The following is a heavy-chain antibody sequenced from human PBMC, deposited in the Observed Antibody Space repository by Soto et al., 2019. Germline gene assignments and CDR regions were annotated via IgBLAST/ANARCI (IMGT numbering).Heavy chain of an antibody. CDR1: GFTFSNYG. CDR3: ARAIESVTAKHFFYYYAMDV. Sequence: GASVKVSCKASGFTFSNYGLNWVRQAPGQGLEWMGWVSANNGHTNYAQNLQGRVSMTTDTSTSTAYVELRGLTFDDTAVYYCARAIESVTAKHFFYYYAMDVWGQGTTVTVSS. V-gene: IGHV1-18*01. J-gene: IGHJ6*02. CDR2: VSANNGHT. D-gene: IGHD2-8*01.